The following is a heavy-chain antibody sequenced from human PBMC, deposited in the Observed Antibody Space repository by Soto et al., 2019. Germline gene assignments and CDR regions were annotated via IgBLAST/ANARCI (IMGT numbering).Heavy chain of an antibody. CDR1: GFTFSSYA. Sequence: EVQLVESGGGLVQPGGSLRLSCAASGFTFSSYAMHWVRQAPGKGLECVSAITSNGGNTDYASSVKGRFTISRDNSKNTLYLQMGSTRPEAMAVYCCGRRIPFGYGMGVWGPGTTVTVSS. J-gene: IGHJ6*02. CDR2: ITSNGGNT. D-gene: IGHD2-21*01. V-gene: IGHV3-64*01. CDR3: GRRIPFGYGMGV.